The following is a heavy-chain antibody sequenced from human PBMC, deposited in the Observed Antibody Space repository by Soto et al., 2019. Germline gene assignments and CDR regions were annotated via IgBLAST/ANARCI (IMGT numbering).Heavy chain of an antibody. CDR3: AKDQHCSSTSCYDGFDY. V-gene: IGHV3-30*18. Sequence: QVQLVESGGGVVQPGRSLRLSCAASGFTFSSYGMHWVRQAPGKGLEWVAVISYDGSNKYYADSVNGRFTISRDNSKNTLYLQMNSLRAEDTAVYYCAKDQHCSSTSCYDGFDYWGQGTLVTVSS. D-gene: IGHD2-2*01. CDR1: GFTFSSYG. J-gene: IGHJ4*02. CDR2: ISYDGSNK.